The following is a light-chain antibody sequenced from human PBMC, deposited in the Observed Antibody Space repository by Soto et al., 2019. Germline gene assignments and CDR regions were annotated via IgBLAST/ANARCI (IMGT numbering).Light chain of an antibody. Sequence: NFMLTQPHSVSGSPGKTITISCTRSSGSFASNYVQWYRQRPGSVPTTVIYEDDQRPSGVPDRFSGSIDKTSESASLTISGLQPEDEADYYCQSYDTGNRGVFGGGTQLTVL. CDR3: QSYDTGNRGV. CDR2: EDD. V-gene: IGLV6-57*04. J-gene: IGLJ3*02. CDR1: SGSFASNY.